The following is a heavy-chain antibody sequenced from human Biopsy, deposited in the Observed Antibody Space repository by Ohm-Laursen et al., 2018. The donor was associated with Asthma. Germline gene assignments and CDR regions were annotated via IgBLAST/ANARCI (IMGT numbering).Heavy chain of an antibody. D-gene: IGHD4-17*01. CDR1: KFSFSNFG. Sequence: SLRLSCAASKFSFSNFGMHWVRQAPGKGLEWVAFISYDGSKKFITDSMKGRLSISRDNSKNTLFLQMGRLRPDDTALYYCAKDAHDYVSLIVSPQKNGIESRGQGTLVTVSS. J-gene: IGHJ4*02. CDR2: ISYDGSKK. V-gene: IGHV3-30*18. CDR3: AKDAHDYVSLIVSPQKNGIES.